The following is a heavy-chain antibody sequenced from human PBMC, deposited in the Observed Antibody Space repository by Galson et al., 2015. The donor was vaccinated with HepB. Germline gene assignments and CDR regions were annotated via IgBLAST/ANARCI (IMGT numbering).Heavy chain of an antibody. CDR2: ISAYNGNT. CDR1: GYTFTSYG. Sequence: SVKVSCKASGYTFTSYGISWVRQAPGQGLEWMGWISAYNGNTNYAQKLQGRVTMTTDTSTSTAYMELRSLRSDDAAVYYCARDGTFGGVIVGAHWFDPWGQGTLVTVSS. CDR3: ARDGTFGGVIVGAHWFDP. J-gene: IGHJ5*02. D-gene: IGHD3-16*02. V-gene: IGHV1-18*01.